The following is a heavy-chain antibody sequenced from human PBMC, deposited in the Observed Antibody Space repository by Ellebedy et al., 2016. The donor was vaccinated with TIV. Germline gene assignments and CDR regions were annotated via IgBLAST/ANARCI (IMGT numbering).Heavy chain of an antibody. CDR1: GFTLSDSW. CDR3: ARKVYYYDAADYGWFDP. D-gene: IGHD3-22*01. Sequence: PGGSLRLSCVGSGFTLSDSWMSCVRQAPGRGLEWVASIKQDGRQTRYVGSVKGRFTISRDNANNSVYLQLNSLKVEDTVLYYCARKVYYYDAADYGWFDPWGQGTLVTVSS. J-gene: IGHJ5*02. CDR2: IKQDGRQT. V-gene: IGHV3-7*01.